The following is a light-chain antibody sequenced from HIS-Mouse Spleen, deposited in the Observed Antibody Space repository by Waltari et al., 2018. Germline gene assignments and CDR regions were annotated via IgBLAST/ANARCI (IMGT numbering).Light chain of an antibody. J-gene: IGLJ3*02. V-gene: IGLV2-14*03. CDR1: SSDVGGYNY. CDR3: SSYTSSSTLV. Sequence: QSALTQPASVSGSPGQSITISCTGTSSDVGGYNYVSLYQQHPGKAPTLMIYDVSTRPSGVSHRFSGSKAGNTASLTISGLQAEDEADYYCSSYTSSSTLVFGGGTKLTVL. CDR2: DVS.